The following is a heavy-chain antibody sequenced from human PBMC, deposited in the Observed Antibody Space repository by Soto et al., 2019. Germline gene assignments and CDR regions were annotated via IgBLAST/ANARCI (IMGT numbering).Heavy chain of an antibody. D-gene: IGHD6-13*01. CDR3: AASIAAAGTNYYYGMDV. J-gene: IGHJ6*02. CDR2: IVVGSGNT. V-gene: IGHV1-58*01. Sequence: VKVSCKASGFTFTSSAVQWVRQARGQRLEWIGWIVVGSGNTNYAQKFQERVTITRDMSTSTAYMELSSLRSEDTAVYYCAASIAAAGTNYYYGMDVWGQGTTVTVSS. CDR1: GFTFTSSA.